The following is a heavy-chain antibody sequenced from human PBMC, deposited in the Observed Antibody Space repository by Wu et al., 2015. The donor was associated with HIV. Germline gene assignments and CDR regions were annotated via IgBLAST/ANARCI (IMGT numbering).Heavy chain of an antibody. D-gene: IGHD2-2*01. V-gene: IGHV1-18*01. J-gene: IGHJ4*02. CDR1: DYTFVNYG. Sequence: VLLVQSGAEVKKPGASVKVSCKASDYTFVNYGINWVRQAPGQGLEWMGWINTYNGHTNFAQKFQGRVTMTADSSTNTVYMELRSLKSDDTAVYFCARSIVVEPAVLKPXFDYWGQGTLVTVSS. CDR3: ARSIVVEPAVLKPXFDY. CDR2: INTYNGHT.